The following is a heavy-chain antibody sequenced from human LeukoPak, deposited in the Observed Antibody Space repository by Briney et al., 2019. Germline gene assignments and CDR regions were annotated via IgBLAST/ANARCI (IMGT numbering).Heavy chain of an antibody. Sequence: GGSLRLSCAASGFTFSSYSMNWVRQAPGKGLEWVSYISSSSGSVYYADSVKGRFTISRDNAQNSLFLQMNSLRAEDTALYYCARDDSGSYHYFDYWGQGTLVTVSS. J-gene: IGHJ4*02. CDR3: ARDDSGSYHYFDY. CDR2: ISSSSGSV. D-gene: IGHD1-26*01. CDR1: GFTFSSYS. V-gene: IGHV3-48*01.